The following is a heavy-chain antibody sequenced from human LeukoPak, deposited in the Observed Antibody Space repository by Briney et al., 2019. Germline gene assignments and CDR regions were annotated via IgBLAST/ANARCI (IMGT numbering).Heavy chain of an antibody. CDR2: ISYDGSNK. Sequence: GGSLRLSCAVSGFTFSSYAMSWVRQAPGKGLEWVAVISYDGSNKYYADSVKGRFTISRDNSKNTLYLQMNSLRAEDTAVYYCAKETWPRAMARGVLDYWGQGTLVTVSS. V-gene: IGHV3-30*18. J-gene: IGHJ4*02. CDR1: GFTFSSYA. D-gene: IGHD3-10*01. CDR3: AKETWPRAMARGVLDY.